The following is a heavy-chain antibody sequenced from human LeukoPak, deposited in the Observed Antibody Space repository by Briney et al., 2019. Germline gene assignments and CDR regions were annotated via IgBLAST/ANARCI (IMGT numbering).Heavy chain of an antibody. CDR1: GYTFTSYY. CDR2: INPSGGST. V-gene: IGHV1-46*01. CDR3: ARDLNYDILTGYYRTWIPPEYYYYYYYMDV. D-gene: IGHD3-9*01. Sequence: ASVKVSCKASGYTFTSYYMHWVRQAPGQGLEWMGIINPSGGSTSYAQKFQGRVTMTRDMSTSTVYMELSSLRSEDTAVYYCARDLNYDILTGYYRTWIPPEYYYYYYYMDVWGKGTTVTVSS. J-gene: IGHJ6*03.